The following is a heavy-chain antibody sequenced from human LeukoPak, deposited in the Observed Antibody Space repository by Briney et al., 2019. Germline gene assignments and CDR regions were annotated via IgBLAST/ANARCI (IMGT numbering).Heavy chain of an antibody. CDR3: ARAYDVDAFDI. J-gene: IGHJ3*02. D-gene: IGHD1-1*01. V-gene: IGHV4-34*01. CDR2: IYHSGST. Sequence: SETLSLTCAVYGGSFSGYYWSWIRQPPGKGLEWIGSIYHSGSTYYNPSLKSRVTISVDTSKNQFSLKLSSVTAADTAVYYCARAYDVDAFDIWGQGTMVTVSS. CDR1: GGSFSGYY.